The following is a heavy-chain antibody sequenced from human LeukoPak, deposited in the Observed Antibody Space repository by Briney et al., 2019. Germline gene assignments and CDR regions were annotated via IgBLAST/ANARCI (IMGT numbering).Heavy chain of an antibody. J-gene: IGHJ6*03. CDR3: AKGKRDDILTGYPYYYYYMDV. D-gene: IGHD3-9*01. CDR1: GYTFIGYY. Sequence: ASVKVSCKASGYTFIGYYMHWVRQAPGQGLEWMGWINPNSGGTNYAQKFQGRVTMTRDTSISTAYMELSRLRSDDTAVYYCAKGKRDDILTGYPYYYYYMDVWGKGTTVTISS. V-gene: IGHV1-2*02. CDR2: INPNSGGT.